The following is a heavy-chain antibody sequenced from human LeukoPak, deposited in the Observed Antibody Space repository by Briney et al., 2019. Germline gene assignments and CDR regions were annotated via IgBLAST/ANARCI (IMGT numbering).Heavy chain of an antibody. CDR3: ARATNYGMDV. D-gene: IGHD1/OR15-1a*01. CDR1: GFKFSSYG. V-gene: IGHV3-30*03. Sequence: GGSLRLSCAASGFKFSSYGMHWVHQAPGKGLEWVAVISYDGSNKYYADSVKGRFTISRDNSKNTLYLQMNSLRAEDTAVYYCARATNYGMDVWGQGTTVTVSS. CDR2: ISYDGSNK. J-gene: IGHJ6*02.